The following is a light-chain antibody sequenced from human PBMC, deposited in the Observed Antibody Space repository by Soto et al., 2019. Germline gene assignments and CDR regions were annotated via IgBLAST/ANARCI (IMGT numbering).Light chain of an antibody. V-gene: IGKV3-20*01. J-gene: IGKJ1*01. CDR1: QSVSTNF. CDR3: KQDGRTSWT. Sequence: EIVLTQSPGTLSLSPGEGATLSCRASQSVSTNFFAWYQQKPGQAPRLLIYGASTRATGIPDRFSGSGSGTDFTLTISRLEPEDFAVYYCKQDGRTSWTFGQGTKVEIK. CDR2: GAS.